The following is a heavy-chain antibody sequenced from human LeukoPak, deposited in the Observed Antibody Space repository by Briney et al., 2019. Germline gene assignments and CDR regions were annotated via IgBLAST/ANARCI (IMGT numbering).Heavy chain of an antibody. CDR1: AYTFTIYT. Sequence: ASLKVSCKASAYTFTIYTIHWVRQAPGQMLKWMGWINAGNGNTRYSQNFQGRVTITRDTSATTAYMELSSLRSEDTAVYYCARTTRSWYEDNDAFDIWGQGTTVTVSS. J-gene: IGHJ3*02. CDR3: ARTTRSWYEDNDAFDI. V-gene: IGHV1-3*01. CDR2: INAGNGNT. D-gene: IGHD6-13*01.